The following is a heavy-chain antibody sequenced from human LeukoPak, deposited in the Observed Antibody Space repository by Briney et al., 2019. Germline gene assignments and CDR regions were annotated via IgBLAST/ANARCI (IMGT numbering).Heavy chain of an antibody. CDR1: GGSFSGYY. Sequence: SETLSLTCAVYGGSFSGYYWSWIRQPPGKGLEWIGEINHSGSTNYNPSLKSRVTISVDTSKNQFSLKLSSVTAADTAVYYCARGEASGDFDYWAREPWSPSPQ. V-gene: IGHV4-34*01. J-gene: IGHJ4*02. D-gene: IGHD7-27*01. CDR3: ARGEASGDFDY. CDR2: INHSGST.